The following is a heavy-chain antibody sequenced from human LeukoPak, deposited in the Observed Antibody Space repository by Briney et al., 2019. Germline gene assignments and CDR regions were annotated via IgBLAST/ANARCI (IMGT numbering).Heavy chain of an antibody. CDR3: ARVPPNYYDSSGYYCGEGSFDY. CDR2: ISAYNGNT. J-gene: IGHJ4*02. V-gene: IGHV1-18*01. Sequence: ASVKVSCKASGYTFTSYGISWVRQAPGQGLEWMGWISAYNGNTNYAQKLQGRVTMTTDTSTSTAYMELRSLRSDDTAVYYCARVPPNYYDSSGYYCGEGSFDYWGQGTLVTVSS. D-gene: IGHD3-22*01. CDR1: GYTFTSYG.